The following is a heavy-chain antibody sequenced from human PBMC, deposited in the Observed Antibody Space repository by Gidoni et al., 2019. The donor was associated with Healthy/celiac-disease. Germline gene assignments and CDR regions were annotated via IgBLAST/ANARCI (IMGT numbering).Heavy chain of an antibody. CDR2: ISSSSSYI. CDR3: ARLVGEDLDY. V-gene: IGHV3-21*01. J-gene: IGHJ4*02. D-gene: IGHD3-16*01. CDR1: GFTFSSYS. Sequence: EVQLVESGGGLVKPGGSLRPSCQPSGFTFSSYSMNWVLQAPGKGLEWVSSISSSSSYIYYADSVKGRFTISRDNAKNSLYLQMNSLRAEDTAVYYCARLVGEDLDYWGQGTLVTVSS.